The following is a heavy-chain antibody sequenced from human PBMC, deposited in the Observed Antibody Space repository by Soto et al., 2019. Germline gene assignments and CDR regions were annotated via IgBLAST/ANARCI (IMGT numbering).Heavy chain of an antibody. J-gene: IGHJ4*02. Sequence: GGSVRLSCTASGFTFNTHWMHWVRQAPGKGLVWVSRIYFDGITTNYADSVKGRLTVSRDNAKNTVYLHVNTLRDGDTAVYYCARGGAMGVDYWGQGTLVTVSS. CDR1: GFTFNTHW. CDR2: IYFDGITT. D-gene: IGHD1-26*01. V-gene: IGHV3-74*01. CDR3: ARGGAMGVDY.